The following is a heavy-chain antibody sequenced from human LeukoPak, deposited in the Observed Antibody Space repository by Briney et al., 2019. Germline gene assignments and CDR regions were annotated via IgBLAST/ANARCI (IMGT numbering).Heavy chain of an antibody. CDR1: GFSFSSYW. V-gene: IGHV3-74*03. CDR3: ARDIALGRIEY. D-gene: IGHD7-27*01. CDR2: ISSDGSST. Sequence: GGSLRLSCAASGFSFSSYWRHWVRQAPGKGLVWVSRISSDGSSTTYADSVKGRFTISRDNAKNTVYLQMNSLRAEDTAVYYCARDIALGRIEYWGQGTLVTVSS. J-gene: IGHJ4*02.